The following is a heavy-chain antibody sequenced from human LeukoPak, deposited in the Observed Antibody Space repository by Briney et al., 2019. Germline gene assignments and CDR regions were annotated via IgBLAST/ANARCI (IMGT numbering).Heavy chain of an antibody. CDR3: AREYPYYDILTGYYSSFDY. Sequence: GGSLRLSCAASGFAFDDYGMSWVRQAPGKGLEWVSGINWNGGSTGYADSVKGRFTISRDNAKNSLYLQMNSLRAEDTALYYCAREYPYYDILTGYYSSFDYWGQGTLVTVSS. D-gene: IGHD3-9*01. V-gene: IGHV3-20*04. CDR1: GFAFDDYG. CDR2: INWNGGST. J-gene: IGHJ4*02.